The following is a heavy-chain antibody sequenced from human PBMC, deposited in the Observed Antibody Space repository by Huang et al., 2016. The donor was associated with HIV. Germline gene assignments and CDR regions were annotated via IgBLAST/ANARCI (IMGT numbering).Heavy chain of an antibody. D-gene: IGHD3-16*01. Sequence: QVQLEQSGPAVRKPGSSVKVSCQASGGSSSDQIIRWVRQAPGQRFEGMVGISPRLRAPAYAQEFKGRVTMTADESPATIYMELNSLTSEDTAVYYCAMSLRYQYDSRSYWGRYFDYWGQGTLVTVSS. CDR2: ISPRLRAP. CDR3: AMSLRYQYDSRSYWGRYFDY. V-gene: IGHV1-69*01. CDR1: GGSSSDQI. J-gene: IGHJ4*02.